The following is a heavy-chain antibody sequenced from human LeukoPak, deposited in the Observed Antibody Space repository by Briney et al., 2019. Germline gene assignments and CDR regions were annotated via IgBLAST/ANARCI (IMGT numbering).Heavy chain of an antibody. CDR3: ARESGGYSSGYFDY. CDR1: GFTFSSYA. CDR2: ISYDGSNK. D-gene: IGHD5-18*01. Sequence: PGGSLRLSCAASGFTFSSYAMSWVRQAPGKGLEWVAVISYDGSNKYYADSVKGRFTISRDNSKNTLYLQMNSLRAEDTAVYYCARESGGYSSGYFDYWGQGTLVTVSS. V-gene: IGHV3-30*04. J-gene: IGHJ4*02.